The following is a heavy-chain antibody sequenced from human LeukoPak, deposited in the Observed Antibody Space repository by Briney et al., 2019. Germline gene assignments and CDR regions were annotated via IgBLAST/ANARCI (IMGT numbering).Heavy chain of an antibody. CDR1: GGTFSIYF. D-gene: IGHD3-9*01. Sequence: GASVNLFCKASGGTFSIYFISWVGQAPGQGLEWMRRIIPILGIANCAQKFQGRVTITADKSTSTAYMELSSLRSEDTAVYYCAREIPLVRYFDYWGQGALVTVS. V-gene: IGHV1-69*04. CDR2: IIPILGIA. J-gene: IGHJ4*02. CDR3: AREIPLVRYFDY.